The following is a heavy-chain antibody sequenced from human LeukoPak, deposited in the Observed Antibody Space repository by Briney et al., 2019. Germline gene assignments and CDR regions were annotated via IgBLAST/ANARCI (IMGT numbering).Heavy chain of an antibody. V-gene: IGHV3-33*06. Sequence: GSSLRLSCAASGFTFSDYGMHWVRQAPGKGLEWVAVIWYDGSNKDYADSVKGRFTISRDNSKNTVSLQMNSLRAEDTAVYYCAKDDSGGSSTSWPFDYWGQGTLVTVSS. CDR2: IWYDGSNK. D-gene: IGHD2-2*01. CDR1: GFTFSDYG. J-gene: IGHJ4*02. CDR3: AKDDSGGSSTSWPFDY.